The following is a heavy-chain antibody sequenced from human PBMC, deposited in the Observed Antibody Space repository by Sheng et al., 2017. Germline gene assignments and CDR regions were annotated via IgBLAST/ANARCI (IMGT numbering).Heavy chain of an antibody. Sequence: QVQLQQWGAGLLKPSETLSLTCAVYGGSFSGYYWSWIRQPPGKGLEWIGEINHSGSTNYNPSLKSRVTISVDTSKNQFSLKLSSVTAADTAVYYCARNKYYYDSSGYYSKNNQYFQHWGQGTLVTVSS. CDR1: GGSFSGYY. J-gene: IGHJ1*01. CDR2: INHSGST. CDR3: ARNKYYYDSSGYYSKNNQYFQH. V-gene: IGHV4-34*01. D-gene: IGHD3-22*01.